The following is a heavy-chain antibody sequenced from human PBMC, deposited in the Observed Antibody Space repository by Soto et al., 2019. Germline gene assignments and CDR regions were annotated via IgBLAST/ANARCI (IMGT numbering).Heavy chain of an antibody. Sequence: SETLSLTCTVSGASISGFYWSRIRKSAGKGLEWIGRIYATGTTDYNPSLKSRVMMSVDTSKKQLSLKLRSVTAADTAVYYCVRDGTKTLRDWFDPWGQGISVTVSS. V-gene: IGHV4-4*07. CDR3: VRDGTKTLRDWFDP. J-gene: IGHJ5*02. D-gene: IGHD1-1*01. CDR1: GASISGFY. CDR2: IYATGTT.